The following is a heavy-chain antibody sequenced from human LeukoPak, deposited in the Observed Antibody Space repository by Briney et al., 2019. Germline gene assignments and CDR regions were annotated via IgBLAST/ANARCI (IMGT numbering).Heavy chain of an antibody. CDR2: IYHSGSP. CDR1: GGFISSNNW. CDR3: ARVNINNWHSCDY. V-gene: IGHV4-4*02. Sequence: SETLSLTCAVSGGFISSNNWWGWVRQPPGKGLEWIGEIYHSGSPNYNPSLKSRVTVSVDKSRNHFSLNLSSVTAADTAVYYCARVNINNWHSCDYWGQGTLVTVSS. D-gene: IGHD1-1*01. J-gene: IGHJ4*02.